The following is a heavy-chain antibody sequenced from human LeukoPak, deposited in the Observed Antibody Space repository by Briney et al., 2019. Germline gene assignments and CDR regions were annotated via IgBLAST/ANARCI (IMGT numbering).Heavy chain of an antibody. V-gene: IGHV4-39*01. J-gene: IGHJ4*02. CDR2: FSHSGSS. CDR1: GGSISSSSYY. Sequence: SETLSLTCTVSGGSISSSSYYWGWIRQPPGKGLEWIATFSHSGSSYYNPSLKSRVTMSVDMSKNQFSLKLTSVTAADTAVYYCARRLSGSYSDYWGQGALVTVSS. CDR3: ARRLSGSYSDY. D-gene: IGHD1-26*01.